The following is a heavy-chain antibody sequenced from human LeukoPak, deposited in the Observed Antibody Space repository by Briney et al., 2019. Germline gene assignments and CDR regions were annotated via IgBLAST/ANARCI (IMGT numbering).Heavy chain of an antibody. V-gene: IGHV1-18*01. D-gene: IGHD3-9*01. Sequence: ASVKVSCKASGYTFTSYGISWVRQAPGQGLEWMGWISAYNGNTNYAQKLRGRVTMTTDTSTSTAYMELRSLRSDDTAVYYCAREGVRDPEYYDILTGYYVYYMDVWGKGTTVTVSS. J-gene: IGHJ6*03. CDR1: GYTFTSYG. CDR2: ISAYNGNT. CDR3: AREGVRDPEYYDILTGYYVYYMDV.